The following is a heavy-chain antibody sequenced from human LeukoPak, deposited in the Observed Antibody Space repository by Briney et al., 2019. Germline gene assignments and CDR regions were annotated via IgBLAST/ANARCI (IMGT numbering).Heavy chain of an antibody. CDR1: GYTLTGYY. J-gene: IGHJ4*02. Sequence: ASVKVSCKASGYTLTGYYMHWVRQAPGQGLEWMGWINPNSGGTNYAQKFQGWVTMTRDTSISTAYMELSRLRSDDTAVYYCARGADCSGGSCRRDFDYWGQGTLVTVSS. CDR3: ARGADCSGGSCRRDFDY. V-gene: IGHV1-2*04. CDR2: INPNSGGT. D-gene: IGHD2-15*01.